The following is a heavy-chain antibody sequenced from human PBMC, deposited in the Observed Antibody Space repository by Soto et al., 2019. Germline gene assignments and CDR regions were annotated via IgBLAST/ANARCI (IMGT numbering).Heavy chain of an antibody. CDR2: LVVGSGNT. D-gene: IGHD3-3*01. CDR1: GFMFTSSA. Sequence: QMQVVQSGPEVKKPGTSVKVSCKTSGFMFTSSAVQWVRQARGQRLEWIGWLVVGSGNTHYAQHFQERVTLTRDMSTGTAYMELSSLRSEDTAVYYCAAVPVLRFLKWLPAYFDYCGQGTLVTVSS. V-gene: IGHV1-58*01. CDR3: AAVPVLRFLKWLPAYFDY. J-gene: IGHJ4*02.